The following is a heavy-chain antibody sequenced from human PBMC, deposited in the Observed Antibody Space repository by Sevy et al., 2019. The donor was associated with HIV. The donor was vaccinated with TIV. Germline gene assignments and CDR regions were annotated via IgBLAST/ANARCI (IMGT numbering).Heavy chain of an antibody. CDR2: IYGNHST. CDR3: ARGEQWLSFNY. CDR1: GINFRNSI. J-gene: IGHJ4*02. Sequence: GGSLRLSCSASGINFRNSIFHWVRQAPGKGLEWVSVIYGNHSTYYADFVKGRFTISRDNSKNTLYLKMNSLRAEDTAIYYCARGEQWLSFNYWGQGTLVTVSS. V-gene: IGHV3-53*01. D-gene: IGHD6-19*01.